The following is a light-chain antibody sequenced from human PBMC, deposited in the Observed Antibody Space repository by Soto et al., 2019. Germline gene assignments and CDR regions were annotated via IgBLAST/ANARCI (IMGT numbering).Light chain of an antibody. CDR3: CSYAGTSTHTV. Sequence: QSVLTQPASVSGSPGKSITISCTGTSSDVGSYNLVSWYQQHPGKAPKLMISEVSKRPSGISDRFSGSKSGSTASLTISGLQSEDEADYYCCSYAGTSTHTVFGGGTQLTVL. CDR1: SSDVGSYNL. V-gene: IGLV2-23*02. CDR2: EVS. J-gene: IGLJ7*01.